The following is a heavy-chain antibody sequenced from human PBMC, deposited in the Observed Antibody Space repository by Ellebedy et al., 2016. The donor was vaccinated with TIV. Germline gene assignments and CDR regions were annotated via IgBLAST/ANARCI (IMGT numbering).Heavy chain of an antibody. CDR2: IYHSGST. V-gene: IGHV4-34*01. J-gene: IGHJ4*02. Sequence: ESLKISCAASGFTVSSNYMSWVRQPPGKGLEWIGEIYHSGSTNYNPSLKSRVTISVDTSKNQFSLKLSSVTAADTAVYYCARGIDYWGQGTLVTVSS. CDR3: ARGIDY. CDR1: GFTVSSNY.